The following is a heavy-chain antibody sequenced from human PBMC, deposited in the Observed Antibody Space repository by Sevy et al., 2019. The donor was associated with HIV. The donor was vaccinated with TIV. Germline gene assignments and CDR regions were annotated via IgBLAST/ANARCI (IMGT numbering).Heavy chain of an antibody. J-gene: IGHJ2*01. Sequence: GGSLRLSCAASGFTFSSFAMNWVRQAPGQGLEWVSNIRDSGGSTYYADSVKGRFTISRDNSKNTLYLQMNSLRAEDTAVYFCAKEATPSFWYFDLWDRGTLVTVSS. D-gene: IGHD5-12*01. V-gene: IGHV3-23*01. CDR1: GFTFSSFA. CDR3: AKEATPSFWYFDL. CDR2: IRDSGGST.